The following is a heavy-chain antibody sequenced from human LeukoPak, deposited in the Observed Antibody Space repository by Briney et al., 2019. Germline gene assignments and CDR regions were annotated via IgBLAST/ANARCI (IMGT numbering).Heavy chain of an antibody. CDR2: ISAYNGNT. V-gene: IGHV1-18*01. Sequence: ASVKVSCKASGYPFTSYGISWLRQAPGQGLEWMGWISAYNGNTNYAQKFQGRVTITADKSTSTAYMELSSLRSEDTAVYYCARGARGGHWGQGILVTVSS. J-gene: IGHJ1*01. CDR3: ARGARGGH. CDR1: GYPFTSYG.